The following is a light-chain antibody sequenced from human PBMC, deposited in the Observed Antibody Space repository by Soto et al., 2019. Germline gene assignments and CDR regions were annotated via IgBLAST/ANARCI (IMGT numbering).Light chain of an antibody. Sequence: DIQMTQSPSSLSASLGDRVIISCRASQTISSSLNWYQQRLGKAPKLLIYAASSLQSGGPSRFGGRGSGTDFTLTVSSLHPEDFATYFCQQTYYNPQTFGQGTKVEI. CDR1: QTISSS. V-gene: IGKV1-39*01. CDR3: QQTYYNPQT. J-gene: IGKJ1*01. CDR2: AAS.